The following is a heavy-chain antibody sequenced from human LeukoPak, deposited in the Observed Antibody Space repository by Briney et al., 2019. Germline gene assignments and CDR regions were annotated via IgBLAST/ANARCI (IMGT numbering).Heavy chain of an antibody. D-gene: IGHD2-15*01. Sequence: PGGSLRLSCTASGFTFSNFWMGWVRQAPGKGLEWVSAISGSGGSTYYADSVKGRFTISRDNSKNTLYLQMNSLRAEDTAVYYCAKANVVAAMADWFDPWGQGTLVTVSS. V-gene: IGHV3-23*01. CDR2: ISGSGGST. J-gene: IGHJ5*02. CDR1: GFTFSNFW. CDR3: AKANVVAAMADWFDP.